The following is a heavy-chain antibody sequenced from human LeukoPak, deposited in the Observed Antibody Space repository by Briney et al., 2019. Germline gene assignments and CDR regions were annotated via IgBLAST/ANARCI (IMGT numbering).Heavy chain of an antibody. Sequence: PSETLSLTCAVYGGSFSGYYWSWIRQHPGKGLEWIGYIYHSGSTYYNPSLKSRVTISVDRSKNQFSLKLSSVTAADTAVYYCARAPYGGHYYFDYWGQGTLVTVSS. J-gene: IGHJ4*02. CDR1: GGSFSGYY. CDR3: ARAPYGGHYYFDY. V-gene: IGHV4-34*01. D-gene: IGHD4-17*01. CDR2: IYHSGST.